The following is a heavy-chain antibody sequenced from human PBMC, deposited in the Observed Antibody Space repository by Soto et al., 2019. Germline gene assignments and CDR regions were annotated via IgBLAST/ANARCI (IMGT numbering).Heavy chain of an antibody. V-gene: IGHV1-18*01. CDR2: ISAHNGNT. CDR3: ARGRYGDY. CDR1: GYTFTSYG. D-gene: IGHD1-1*01. J-gene: IGHJ4*02. Sequence: QVHLGQSGAEVKKPGASVKVSCKGSGYTFTSYGITWVRQAPGQGLEWMGWISAHNGNTDYAQKLQGRVTVTRDTVTSTAYMELRSLRSDDTAVYFCARGRYGDYWGQGALVTVSS.